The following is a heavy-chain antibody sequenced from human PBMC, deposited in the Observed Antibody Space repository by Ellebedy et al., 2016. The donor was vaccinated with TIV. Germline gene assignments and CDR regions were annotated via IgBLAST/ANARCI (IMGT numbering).Heavy chain of an antibody. Sequence: ASVKVSCKASGAIFRSYAISWVRQAPGQGLEWMGGIIAIFGTANYAQKFQGRVTITADESTSTVYMELSSLRSEDTAVYYCAGVGAYSSSGNYHNYLDYWGQGTLVTVSS. V-gene: IGHV1-69*13. J-gene: IGHJ4*02. CDR1: GAIFRSYA. D-gene: IGHD3-10*01. CDR3: AGVGAYSSSGNYHNYLDY. CDR2: IIAIFGTA.